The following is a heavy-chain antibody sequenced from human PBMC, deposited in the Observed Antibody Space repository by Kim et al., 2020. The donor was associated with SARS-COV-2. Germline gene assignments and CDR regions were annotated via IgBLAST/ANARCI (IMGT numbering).Heavy chain of an antibody. V-gene: IGHV3-15*01. D-gene: IGHD3-16*01. J-gene: IGHJ6*02. CDR2: IKSKTDGVTA. Sequence: GGSLRLSCAASGFTLTNAYMSWVRQAPGKGLEWVGLIKSKTDGVTAHYAAPVKGRSTISRDDSKNTLYLQMNSLKAEDTAVYYCQSFVSASYGVDVWGQGTTVTVSS. CDR3: QSFVSASYGVDV. CDR1: GFTLTNAY.